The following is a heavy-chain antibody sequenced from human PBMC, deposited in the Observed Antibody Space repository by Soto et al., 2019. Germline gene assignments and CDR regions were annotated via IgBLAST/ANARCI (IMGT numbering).Heavy chain of an antibody. V-gene: IGHV4-34*01. J-gene: IGHJ5*02. D-gene: IGHD6-19*01. CDR3: ARRMAGSGKYNWFDP. CDR2: INHSGST. CDR1: GGSFSGYY. Sequence: SETLALTCAVYGGSFSGYYWSWIRQPPGKGLEWIGEINHSGSTNYNPSLKSRVTISVDTSKNQLSLKLSSVTAADTAVYYCARRMAGSGKYNWFDPWGQGTLVTVSS.